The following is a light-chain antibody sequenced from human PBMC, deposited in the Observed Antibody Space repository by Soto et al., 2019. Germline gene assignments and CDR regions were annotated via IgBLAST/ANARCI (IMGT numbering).Light chain of an antibody. CDR1: SSDIGDYDY. CDR2: DVT. J-gene: IGLJ2*01. Sequence: QSVLTQPASVSGSPGQSITISCTGTSSDIGDYDYVSWYQHLPGKAPKLLIFDVTHRPSGVSDRFSGSKSGNTASLTISGVRPEDEADYYCCSYTSISTGVLFGGGTKVTVL. CDR3: CSYTSISTGVL. V-gene: IGLV2-14*01.